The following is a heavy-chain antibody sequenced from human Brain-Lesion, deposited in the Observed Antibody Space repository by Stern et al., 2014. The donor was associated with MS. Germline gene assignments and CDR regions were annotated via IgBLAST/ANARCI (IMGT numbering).Heavy chain of an antibody. V-gene: IGHV4-39*01. CDR1: GGSISSSTYY. J-gene: IGHJ4*02. CDR3: ARHDSVPRPSQLYSARDRGPGYFDD. D-gene: IGHD1-26*01. Sequence: QVQLQESGPGLVKPSETLSLTCTVSGGSISSSTYYWAWIRQPPGKGLEWIGNIYYSGFTYYNPSLKSRVTISVDMSKTQCSLKLSSLTAADTVIYYCARHDSVPRPSQLYSARDRGPGYFDDWGQGTRVTVPS. CDR2: IYYSGFT.